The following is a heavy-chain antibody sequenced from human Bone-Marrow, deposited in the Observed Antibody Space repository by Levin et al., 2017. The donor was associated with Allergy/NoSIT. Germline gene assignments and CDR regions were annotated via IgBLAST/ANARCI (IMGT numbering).Heavy chain of an antibody. CDR3: TRGDSTLYRFPWFGEAY. V-gene: IGHV3-49*03. D-gene: IGHD3-10*01. CDR1: GFTLGDYV. J-gene: IGHJ4*02. CDR2: IRRKLDGGTT. Sequence: QAGGSLRLSCTGSGFTLGDYVMSWFRQSPGKGLEWVGFIRRKLDGGTTEYAASVKGRFTISGDDSKNIVYLQMSNLKTADTALYFCTRGDSTLYRFPWFGEAYWGQGTLVTVSS.